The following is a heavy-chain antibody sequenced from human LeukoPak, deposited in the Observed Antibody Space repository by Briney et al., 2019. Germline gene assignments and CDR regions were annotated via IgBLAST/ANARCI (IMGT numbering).Heavy chain of an antibody. V-gene: IGHV4-31*03. CDR3: ARRYYDSSGSPFDY. Sequence: PSQTLSLTCTVSGGSISSGGYYWSWIRQHPGKGLEWIGYIYYSGSTYYNPSLKSRVTISVDTSKNQFSLKLSSVTAADTAVYYCARRYYDSSGSPFDYRGQGTLVTVSS. CDR1: GGSISSGGYY. J-gene: IGHJ4*02. CDR2: IYYSGST. D-gene: IGHD3-22*01.